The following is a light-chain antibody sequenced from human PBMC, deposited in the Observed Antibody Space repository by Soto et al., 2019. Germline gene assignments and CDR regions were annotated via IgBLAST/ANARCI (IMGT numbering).Light chain of an antibody. Sequence: DIQMTQSPSSLSASVGDRVTITCHASQDITNFLNWYQQKPGQAPKVLIYDASNLKAGVPSRFSGSGSGTDFTFTISSLQPEDVATYYCQQYDKLRLTFGPGTRVDIK. CDR3: QQYDKLRLT. CDR1: QDITNF. J-gene: IGKJ3*01. V-gene: IGKV1-33*01. CDR2: DAS.